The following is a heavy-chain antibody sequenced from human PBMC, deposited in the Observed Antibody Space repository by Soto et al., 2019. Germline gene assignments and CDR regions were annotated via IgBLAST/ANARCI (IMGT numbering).Heavy chain of an antibody. J-gene: IGHJ3*02. D-gene: IGHD3-16*01. CDR2: FWYDGSNK. CDR3: ARDGTFGAKGGSLDI. Sequence: GGSLRLSCAASGFTFRTYGMHWVRRAPGKGLEWVAIFWYDGSNKYYAESVKGRFTISRDNSKNTLYLQMNSLRAEDTAVYYCARDGTFGAKGGSLDIWGQGTMVTISS. V-gene: IGHV3-33*01. CDR1: GFTFRTYG.